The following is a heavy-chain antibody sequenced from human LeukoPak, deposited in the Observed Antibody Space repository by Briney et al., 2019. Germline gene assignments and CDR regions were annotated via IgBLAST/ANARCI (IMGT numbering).Heavy chain of an antibody. CDR1: GFTFRSYE. CDR2: ISSSGSGSNV. V-gene: IGHV3-48*03. J-gene: IGHJ6*02. CDR3: ARDTWLTSDYYYGMDV. D-gene: IGHD3-22*01. Sequence: PGGSLRLSCAASGFTFRSYEMNWIRQAPGKGLEWVSYISSSGSGSNVYYADSVKGRFTISRDNAKNSLYLQMYSLRAEDTAVYYCARDTWLTSDYYYGMDVWGQGTTVTVSS.